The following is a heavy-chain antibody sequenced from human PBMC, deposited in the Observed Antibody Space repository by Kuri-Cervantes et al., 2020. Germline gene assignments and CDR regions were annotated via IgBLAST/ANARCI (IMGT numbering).Heavy chain of an antibody. CDR2: IYYSGRT. V-gene: IGHV4-59*01. D-gene: IGHD3-10*01. Sequence: SETLSLTCTVSGGSISSYYWSWIRQPPGKGLEWIGYIYYSGRTNYNPSLKSRVTIPVDTSKNQFSLKLSSVNAADTAVYYCARVESVILWFGETYNWFDPWGQGTLVTVSS. CDR3: ARVESVILWFGETYNWFDP. CDR1: GGSISSYY. J-gene: IGHJ5*02.